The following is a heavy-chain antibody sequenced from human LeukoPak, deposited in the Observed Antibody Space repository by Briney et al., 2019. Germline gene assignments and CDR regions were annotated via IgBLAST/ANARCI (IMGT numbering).Heavy chain of an antibody. Sequence: PSETLSLTCTVSGGSISSYYWSWIQQPPGKGLEWIGYIYYSGSTNYNPSLKSRVTISVDTSKNQFSLKLSSVTAADTAVYYCARHEEAVAAAGTYYYYGMDVWGQGTTVTVSS. D-gene: IGHD6-13*01. J-gene: IGHJ6*02. CDR3: ARHEEAVAAAGTYYYYGMDV. CDR2: IYYSGST. V-gene: IGHV4-59*08. CDR1: GGSISSYY.